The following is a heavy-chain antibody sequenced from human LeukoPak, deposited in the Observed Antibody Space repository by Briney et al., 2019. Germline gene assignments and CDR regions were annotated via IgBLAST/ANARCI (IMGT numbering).Heavy chain of an antibody. CDR1: GGSISSYY. CDR3: ARDKRLGSGSVTWFDP. D-gene: IGHD1-26*01. J-gene: IGHJ5*02. Sequence: SETLSLTCTVYGGSISSYYWSWIRQPPGKGLEWIGYIYYSGSTNYNPSLKSRVTMSVDTSKNRFSLQLGSVTAADTAVYYCARDKRLGSGSVTWFDPWGQGTLVTVSS. V-gene: IGHV4-59*12. CDR2: IYYSGST.